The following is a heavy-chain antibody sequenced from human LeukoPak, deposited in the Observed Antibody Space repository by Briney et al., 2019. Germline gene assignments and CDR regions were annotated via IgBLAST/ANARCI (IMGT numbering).Heavy chain of an antibody. Sequence: GESLKISCNGSGHSFTNYWIGWVRQMPGKGLEWMGGIYVGGSDTIYSPSFQGQVTMSADRSISTAYLQWSSLKASDTAMYYCARHVRDSSGWRVLQYWGQGTLVTVSS. CDR1: GHSFTNYW. CDR2: IYVGGSDT. J-gene: IGHJ4*02. CDR3: ARHVRDSSGWRVLQY. V-gene: IGHV5-51*01. D-gene: IGHD6-19*01.